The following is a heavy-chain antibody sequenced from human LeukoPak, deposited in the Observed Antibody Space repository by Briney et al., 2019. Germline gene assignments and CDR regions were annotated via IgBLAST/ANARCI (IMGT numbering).Heavy chain of an antibody. CDR1: GGSFSGYY. V-gene: IGHV4-34*01. CDR3: ARGAPRWWFDP. D-gene: IGHD4-23*01. J-gene: IGHJ5*02. Sequence: PSETLSLTCAVYGGSFSGYYWSWIRQPPGKGLEWIGEINHSGSTNYNPSLKSRVTISVDTSKNQFSLKLSSVTAADTAVYYCARGAPRWWFDPWGQGTLVTVSS. CDR2: INHSGST.